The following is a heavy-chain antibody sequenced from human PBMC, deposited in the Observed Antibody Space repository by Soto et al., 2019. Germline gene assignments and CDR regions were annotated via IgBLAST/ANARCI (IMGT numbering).Heavy chain of an antibody. V-gene: IGHV4-59*01. CDR1: GGSISSYY. Sequence: PSETLSLTCTVSGGSISSYYWSWIRQPPGKGLEWIGYIYYSGSTNYNPSLKSRVTISVDTSKNQFSLKLSSVTAADTAVYYCAREVRCSSTSCPFDYWGQGTLVTVSS. CDR3: AREVRCSSTSCPFDY. D-gene: IGHD2-2*01. CDR2: IYYSGST. J-gene: IGHJ4*02.